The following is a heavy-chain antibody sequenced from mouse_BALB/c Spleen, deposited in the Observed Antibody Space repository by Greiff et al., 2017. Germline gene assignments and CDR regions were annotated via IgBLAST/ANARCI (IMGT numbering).Heavy chain of an antibody. CDR3: ARGEGYGAWFAY. V-gene: IGHV5-17*02. J-gene: IGHJ3*01. D-gene: IGHD1-1*02. CDR1: GFTFSSFG. Sequence: VQLKESGGGLVQPGGSRKLSCAASGFTFSSFGMHWVRQAPEKGLEWVAYISSGSSTIYYADTVKGRFTISRDNPKNTLFLQMTSLRSEDTAMYYCARGEGYGAWFAYWGQGTLVTVSA. CDR2: ISSGSSTI.